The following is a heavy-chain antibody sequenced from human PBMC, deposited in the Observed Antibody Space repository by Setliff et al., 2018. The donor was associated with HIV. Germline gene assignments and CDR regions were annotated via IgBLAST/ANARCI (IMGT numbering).Heavy chain of an antibody. J-gene: IGHJ4*02. Sequence: SCKASGYTFTDYFIHWVRQAPGKGLEWVAFVSFDGSNSYYADSVKGRFTISRDNSKNTVYLQMNSLRPEDTAVYYCASARIPTGGTSTSFDYWGQGTLVTVSS. CDR1: GYTFTDYF. D-gene: IGHD1-1*01. V-gene: IGHV3-30*04. CDR2: VSFDGSNS. CDR3: ASARIPTGGTSTSFDY.